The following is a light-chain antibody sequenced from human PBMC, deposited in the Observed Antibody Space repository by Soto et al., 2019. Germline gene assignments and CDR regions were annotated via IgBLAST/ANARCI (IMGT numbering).Light chain of an antibody. CDR3: QQYNNVPPWT. J-gene: IGKJ1*01. Sequence: EIVITQSPAALSVSQGERATLSCRASQSVRSNLAWFQQKPGQAPRLLIYGASTRAAGIPARFSGTGSGTEFTLTLSSLQSEDFAVYFCQQYNNVPPWTFGQGTMVDIK. V-gene: IGKV3-15*01. CDR2: GAS. CDR1: QSVRSN.